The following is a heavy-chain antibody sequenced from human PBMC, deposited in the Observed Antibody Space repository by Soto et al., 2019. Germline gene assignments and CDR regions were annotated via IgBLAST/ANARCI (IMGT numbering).Heavy chain of an antibody. J-gene: IGHJ4*02. V-gene: IGHV3-23*01. CDR1: GFTFSSYA. D-gene: IGHD2-15*01. Sequence: EVQLLESGGGLVQPGGSLRLSCAASGFTFSSYAMSWVRQAPGKGLEWVSGISAGGSRTYYADSVKGRFTISRDNSKNTLYLQMNSLRAEDTALYYCAKGRRGYCSGGSCYRYPFDHWGQGTLVTVSS. CDR2: ISAGGSRT. CDR3: AKGRRGYCSGGSCYRYPFDH.